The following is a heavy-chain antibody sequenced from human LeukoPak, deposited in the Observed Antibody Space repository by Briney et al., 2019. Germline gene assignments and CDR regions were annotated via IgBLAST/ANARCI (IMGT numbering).Heavy chain of an antibody. CDR1: GGPISSYY. D-gene: IGHD3-3*01. J-gene: IGHJ4*02. CDR2: IYYNGST. Sequence: PSETLSLTCTVSGGPISSYYWSWIRQPPGKGLEWIGYIYYNGSTNYNPSLKSRVTISVNTSKNQFSLNLSSVTAADTAVYYGARHEDGLEWLLWWGQGTLVTVSS. V-gene: IGHV4-59*08. CDR3: ARHEDGLEWLLW.